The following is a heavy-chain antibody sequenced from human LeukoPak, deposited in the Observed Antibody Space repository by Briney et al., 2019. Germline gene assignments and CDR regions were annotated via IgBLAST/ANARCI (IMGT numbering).Heavy chain of an antibody. D-gene: IGHD5-12*01. J-gene: IGHJ1*01. V-gene: IGHV3-7*05. CDR3: ARDTSGYDPF. CDR1: GFNFTNYY. CDR2: IKQDGREK. Sequence: GGSLRLSCAASGFNFTNYYMSWVRQAPGKGLEWVANIKQDGREKNYVDSVRGRFTISRDNAKNSLYLQLNSLRVEDTAVYYCARDTSGYDPFWGQGTLVTVSS.